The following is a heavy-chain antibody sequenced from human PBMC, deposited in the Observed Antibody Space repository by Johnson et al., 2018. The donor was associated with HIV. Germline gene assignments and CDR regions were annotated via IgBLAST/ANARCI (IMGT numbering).Heavy chain of an antibody. CDR3: ARDEPTDDAFDI. J-gene: IGHJ3*02. Sequence: EVQLVESGGGLVQPGGSLRLSCAASGFTVSTNYLTWVRQAPGKGLEWVSLIYGGGSTYYADSVKGRFTISRDNSKNTLYLQMNSLRAEDTAVYYCARDEPTDDAFDIWGQGTMVTVSS. CDR2: IYGGGST. V-gene: IGHV3-66*01. CDR1: GFTVSTNY.